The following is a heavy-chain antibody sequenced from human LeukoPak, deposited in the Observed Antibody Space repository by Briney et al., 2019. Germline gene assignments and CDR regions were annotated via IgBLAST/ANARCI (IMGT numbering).Heavy chain of an antibody. D-gene: IGHD5-12*01. CDR3: ARLRATIVVITPWYFDY. Sequence: SETLSLTCNVSGDSVSSNSCYWGWIRQPPGKGLEWIGSVYDSASTYYNPSLKTRVTISADTSKNQFSLKLSSVTASDTAVYFCARLRATIVVITPWYFDYWGRGTQVTVSS. CDR2: VYDSAST. J-gene: IGHJ4*02. CDR1: GDSVSSNSCY. V-gene: IGHV4-39*01.